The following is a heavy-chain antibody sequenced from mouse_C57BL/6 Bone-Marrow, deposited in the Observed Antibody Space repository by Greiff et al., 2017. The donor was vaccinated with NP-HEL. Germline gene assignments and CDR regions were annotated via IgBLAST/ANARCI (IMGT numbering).Heavy chain of an antibody. CDR3: ARRNYYGYGYFDY. CDR2: IDPSDSET. V-gene: IGHV1-52*01. J-gene: IGHJ2*01. Sequence: VQLQQPVAELVRPGSSVKLSCKASGYTFTSYWMHWVKQRPIQGLEWIGNIDPSDSETHYNQKFKDKATLTVDKSSSTAYMQLSSLTSEDSAVYYCARRNYYGYGYFDYWGQGTTLTVSS. CDR1: GYTFTSYW. D-gene: IGHD2-2*01.